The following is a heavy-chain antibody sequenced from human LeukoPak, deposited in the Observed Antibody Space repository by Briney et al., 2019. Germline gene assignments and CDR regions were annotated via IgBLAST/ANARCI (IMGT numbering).Heavy chain of an antibody. CDR3: AKDERLDSSGSQEGYYYYMDV. D-gene: IGHD6-19*01. J-gene: IGHJ6*03. V-gene: IGHV3-43D*04. Sequence: PGGFVRLPCAASGFTFDHYAMHWVRQAPAKGLEWVSLISWDGGSTYYADSVKGRFTISRDNSKNSLYLQMNSLRAEDTALYYCAKDERLDSSGSQEGYYYYMDVWGKGTTVTVSS. CDR2: ISWDGGST. CDR1: GFTFDHYA.